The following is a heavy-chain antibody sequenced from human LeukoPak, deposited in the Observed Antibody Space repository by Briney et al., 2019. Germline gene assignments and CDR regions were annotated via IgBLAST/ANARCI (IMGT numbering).Heavy chain of an antibody. CDR3: ARDLRVGDY. V-gene: IGHV3-48*04. CDR1: GFTFDSYA. CDR2: ISTGSSVI. J-gene: IGHJ4*02. D-gene: IGHD3-10*01. Sequence: GGSLRLSCAASGFTFDSYAMNWVRQAPGKGLEWLSHISTGSSVIYYADSVKGRFTISRGNARKSLYLQMNSLRADDTAVYYCARDLRVGDYWGRGTLVTVSS.